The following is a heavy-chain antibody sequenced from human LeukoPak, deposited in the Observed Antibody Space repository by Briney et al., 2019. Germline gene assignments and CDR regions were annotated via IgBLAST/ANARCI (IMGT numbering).Heavy chain of an antibody. CDR2: IYYSGST. V-gene: IGHV4-59*01. J-gene: IGHJ4*02. Sequence: SETLSLTCTVSGGSISSYYWSWIRQPPGNGLEWIGYIYYSGSTNYNPSLKSRVTISVDTSKNQFSLKLSSVTAADTAVYYCAAYPYYYDSSGPMYYFDYWGQGTLVTVSS. D-gene: IGHD3-22*01. CDR3: AAYPYYYDSSGPMYYFDY. CDR1: GGSISSYY.